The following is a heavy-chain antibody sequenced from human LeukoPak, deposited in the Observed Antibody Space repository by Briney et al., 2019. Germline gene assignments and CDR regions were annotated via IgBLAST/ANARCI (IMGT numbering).Heavy chain of an antibody. CDR3: ARLTRAAAGTFDY. D-gene: IGHD6-13*01. CDR1: RGSISNYW. J-gene: IGHJ4*02. V-gene: IGHV4-4*07. CDR2: VYPSGTT. Sequence: SETLSLTCTVSRGSISNYWWSWIRQAAGKGLEWIGRVYPSGTTHYNPSLQSRVTLSVDTSKNQLSLTLSSLTAADTAVYYCARLTRAAAGTFDYWGQGTLVTVSS.